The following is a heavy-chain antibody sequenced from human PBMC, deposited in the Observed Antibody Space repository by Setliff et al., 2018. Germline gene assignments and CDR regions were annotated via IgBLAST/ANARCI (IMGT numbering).Heavy chain of an antibody. Sequence: ASVKVSCKVSGYTFTTYNIHWVRQAPGQRLGWMGWVSGVNGNMKNSQKFQGRVTITRDTSASTAYMELSSLTFEDTAVYYCARDRWGIRSPDYWGQGTLVTVSS. CDR1: GYTFTTYN. D-gene: IGHD3-16*01. V-gene: IGHV1-3*01. CDR2: VSGVNGNM. CDR3: ARDRWGIRSPDY. J-gene: IGHJ4*02.